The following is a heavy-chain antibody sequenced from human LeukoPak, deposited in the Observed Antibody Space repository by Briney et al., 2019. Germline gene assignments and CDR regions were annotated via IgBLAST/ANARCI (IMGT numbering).Heavy chain of an antibody. CDR1: GVSTRSYF. V-gene: IGHV4-4*07. Sequence: SETLSLTCSVSGVSTRSYFWSWIRQPAGKGLEWIGRIYTSGNTNYNPSLKSRVTMSVDTSKNQFSLNLRSVTAADTAVYYCARDRGDSSGYYPDYWGQGTLVTVSS. D-gene: IGHD3-22*01. CDR2: IYTSGNT. J-gene: IGHJ4*02. CDR3: ARDRGDSSGYYPDY.